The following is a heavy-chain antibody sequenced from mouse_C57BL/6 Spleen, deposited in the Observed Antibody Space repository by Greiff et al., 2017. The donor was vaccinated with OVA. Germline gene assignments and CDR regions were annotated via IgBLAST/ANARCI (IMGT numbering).Heavy chain of an antibody. CDR1: GYAFSSYW. V-gene: IGHV1-80*01. CDR3: ARFYGNYPSWFAY. Sequence: VQLQQSGAELVKPGASVKISCKASGYAFSSYWMNWVKQRPGKGLEWIGQIYPGDGDTNYNGKFKGKATLTADKSSSTAYMQLSSLTSEDSAVYFCARFYGNYPSWFAYWGQGTLVTVSA. CDR2: IYPGDGDT. D-gene: IGHD2-1*01. J-gene: IGHJ3*01.